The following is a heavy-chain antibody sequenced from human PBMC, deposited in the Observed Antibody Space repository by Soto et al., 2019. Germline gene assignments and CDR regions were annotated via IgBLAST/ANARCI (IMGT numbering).Heavy chain of an antibody. CDR2: ISSSGNII. D-gene: IGHD3-22*01. J-gene: IGHJ4*02. V-gene: IGHV3-11*01. Sequence: QVQLVESGGNLVKPGGSLRLSCAGSGFTFSDYYMSWIRQAPGKGLEWVSYISSSGNIIYYADSVKGRFIISRDNAKNSLYLQMNSLRAEDTAVYYCARDLGYYASDGDFDYWGQGTLVTVSS. CDR1: GFTFSDYY. CDR3: ARDLGYYASDGDFDY.